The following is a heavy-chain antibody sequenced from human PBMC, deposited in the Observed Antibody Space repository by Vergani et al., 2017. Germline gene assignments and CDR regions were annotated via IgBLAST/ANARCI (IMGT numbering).Heavy chain of an antibody. CDR1: GFTFSTYG. Sequence: QVQLVESGGGVVQPGGSLRLSCAASGFTFSTYGMHWVRQAPGKGLEWVALILYDGTNEYYTDSVKGRFTISRDNSKKTLDLQMNSLRTEDSAVYYCAKAGSVASESLQYNYYMDVWGRGTTVTVS. CDR2: ILYDGTNE. D-gene: IGHD4-11*01. V-gene: IGHV3-30*02. J-gene: IGHJ6*03. CDR3: AKAGSVASESLQYNYYMDV.